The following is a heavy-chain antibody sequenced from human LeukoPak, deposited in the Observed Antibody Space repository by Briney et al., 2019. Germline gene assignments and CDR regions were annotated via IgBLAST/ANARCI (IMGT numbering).Heavy chain of an antibody. CDR2: ISGLGDKQ. V-gene: IGHV3-23*01. CDR3: VKDSSAWYFYFDS. Sequence: GGSLRLSCAGSGFAFNSYALHWVRQAPGKGLEWVSGISGLGDKQYYADSVKGRFTISRDNSKNIVYLGMSSLRVEETGIYFCVKDSSAWYFYFDSWGQGTPVTVSS. J-gene: IGHJ4*01. CDR1: GFAFNSYA. D-gene: IGHD6-13*01.